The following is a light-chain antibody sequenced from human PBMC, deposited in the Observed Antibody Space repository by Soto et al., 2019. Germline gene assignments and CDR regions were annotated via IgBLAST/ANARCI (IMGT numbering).Light chain of an antibody. Sequence: IGLTQSPATLSLSPGERATLTCRPSQSLSSYLAWYQQKPGQDPRLLIYDASNRATGTPARISGSGSGTEFTLTISSLQSEDYAVYYCQQYNNWPLITFGQGTRLEIK. CDR3: QQYNNWPLIT. CDR2: DAS. J-gene: IGKJ5*01. V-gene: IGKV3-15*01. CDR1: QSLSSY.